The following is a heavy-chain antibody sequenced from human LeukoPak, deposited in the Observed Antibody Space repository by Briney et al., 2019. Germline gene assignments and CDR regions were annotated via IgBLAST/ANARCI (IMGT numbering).Heavy chain of an antibody. D-gene: IGHD4-17*01. Sequence: PGGTLRLSCAATGVIFSSNRMHWVRQPRGQGLLLVSRINSDGSSTSYADSVKGRFTISRDNAKNTLYLQMNSLRAEDTAVYYCARETTVTGWFDPWGQGTLVTVSS. CDR3: ARETTVTGWFDP. CDR1: GVIFSSNR. J-gene: IGHJ5*02. CDR2: INSDGSST. V-gene: IGHV3-74*01.